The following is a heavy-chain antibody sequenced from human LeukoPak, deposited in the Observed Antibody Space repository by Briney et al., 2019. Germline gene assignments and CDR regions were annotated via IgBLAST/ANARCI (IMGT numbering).Heavy chain of an antibody. CDR1: GGSFSGYY. Sequence: PSETLSLTCAVYGGSFSGYYWSCIRQPPGKGLEWIGEINHSGSTNYNPSLKSRVTISVDTSKNQFSLKLSSVTAADTAVYYCARGRGITIFGVVIADWFDPWGQGTLVTVSS. V-gene: IGHV4-34*01. CDR2: INHSGST. D-gene: IGHD3-3*01. CDR3: ARGRGITIFGVVIADWFDP. J-gene: IGHJ5*02.